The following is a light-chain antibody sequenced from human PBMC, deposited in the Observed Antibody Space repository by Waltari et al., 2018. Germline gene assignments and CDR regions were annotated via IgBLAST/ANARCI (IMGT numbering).Light chain of an antibody. CDR2: GAS. V-gene: IGKV3-20*01. CDR3: QHYVRLPVT. CDR1: QSVSRT. J-gene: IGKJ1*01. Sequence: EIVLTQSPGTLSLSPGERATLSCRASQSVSRTLAWYQHKPGQAPRLLIYGASTRATGIPERFSGGGSGTDFSLTISRLEPEDFAVYYCQHYVRLPVTFGQGTKVEIK.